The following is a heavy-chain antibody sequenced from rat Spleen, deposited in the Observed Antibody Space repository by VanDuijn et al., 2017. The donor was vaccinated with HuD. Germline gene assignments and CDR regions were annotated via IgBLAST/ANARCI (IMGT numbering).Heavy chain of an antibody. V-gene: IGHV3-3*01. CDR2: INSAGST. J-gene: IGHJ3*01. D-gene: IGHD1-11*01. CDR3: ARSEGTHYYLPFAD. Sequence: RLQESGPGLVKPSQSLSLTCSVTGHSISSSYRWNWIRKFPGSKLEWMGYINSAGSTIYNPSLKSRISITRDTSKKQFFLQVNPLSTEDTATYYCARSEGTHYYLPFADWGQGTLVTVSS. CDR1: GHSISSSYR.